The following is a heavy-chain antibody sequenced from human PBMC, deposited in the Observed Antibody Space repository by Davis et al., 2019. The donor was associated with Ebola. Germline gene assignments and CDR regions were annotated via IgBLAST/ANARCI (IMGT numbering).Heavy chain of an antibody. CDR3: ARGYRDYYDSSGYYRY. D-gene: IGHD3-22*01. CDR1: GFTFSSYA. Sequence: GGSLRLSCAASGFTFSSYAMSWVRQAPAHFLPFVSSISSSSSYIYYADSVKGRFTISRDNAKNSLYLQMNSLRAEDTAGYYCARGYRDYYDSSGYYRYWGQGTLVTVSS. J-gene: IGHJ4*02. V-gene: IGHV3-21*01. CDR2: ISSSSSYI.